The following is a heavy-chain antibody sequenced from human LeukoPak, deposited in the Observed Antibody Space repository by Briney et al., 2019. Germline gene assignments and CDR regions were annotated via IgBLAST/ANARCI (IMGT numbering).Heavy chain of an antibody. D-gene: IGHD1-20*01. CDR1: GGSISSSSYY. CDR2: IYYSGST. CDR3: AKTSGYNWNPKYYFDY. V-gene: IGHV4-39*01. J-gene: IGHJ4*02. Sequence: SETLSLTCTVSGGSISSSSYYWGWIRQPPGKGLEWIGCIYYSGSTYYNPSLKSRVTISVDTSKNQFSLKLSSVTAADTAVYYCAKTSGYNWNPKYYFDYWGQGTLVTVSS.